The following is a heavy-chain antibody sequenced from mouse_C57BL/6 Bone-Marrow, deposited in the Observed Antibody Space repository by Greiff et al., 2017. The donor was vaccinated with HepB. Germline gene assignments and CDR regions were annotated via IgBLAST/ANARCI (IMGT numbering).Heavy chain of an antibody. CDR1: GFNIKDDY. Sequence: EVQLQESGAELVRPGASVKLSCTASGFNIKDDYMHWVKQRPEQGLEWIGWIDPENGDTEYASKFQGKATITADTSSNTAYLQLSSLTSEDTAVYYCTYGSSLFDYWGQGTTLTVSS. D-gene: IGHD1-1*01. CDR2: IDPENGDT. CDR3: TYGSSLFDY. J-gene: IGHJ2*01. V-gene: IGHV14-4*01.